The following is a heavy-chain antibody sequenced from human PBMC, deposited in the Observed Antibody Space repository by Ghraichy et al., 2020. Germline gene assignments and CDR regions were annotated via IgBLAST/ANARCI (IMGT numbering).Heavy chain of an antibody. J-gene: IGHJ6*02. CDR3: SRLSYDFWSARALLYVLYYGTDV. V-gene: IGHV3-49*03. CDR2: ITSKTYYGGTT. CDR1: GFRFRNYA. Sequence: GESLNISCRGSGFRFRNYAMGWFRQAPGKGLEWVGFITSKTYYGGTTDYAASVKGRFTISRDDSEGIAYLQMNSLNAEDTAVYYCSRLSYDFWSARALLYVLYYGTDVWGQGTSVTVS. D-gene: IGHD3-3*01.